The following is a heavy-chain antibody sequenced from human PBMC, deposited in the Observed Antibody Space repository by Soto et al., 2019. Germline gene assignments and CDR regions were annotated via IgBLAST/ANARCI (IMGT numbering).Heavy chain of an antibody. Sequence: SETLSLTCTVSGGSISSSSYYWGWIRQPPGKGLEWIGSIYYSGSTNYNPSLKSRVTISVDTSKNQFSLKLSSVTAADTAVYYCARVDGGDFDYWGQGTLVTVSS. V-gene: IGHV4-39*07. CDR1: GGSISSSSYY. J-gene: IGHJ4*02. CDR2: IYYSGST. CDR3: ARVDGGDFDY. D-gene: IGHD2-2*03.